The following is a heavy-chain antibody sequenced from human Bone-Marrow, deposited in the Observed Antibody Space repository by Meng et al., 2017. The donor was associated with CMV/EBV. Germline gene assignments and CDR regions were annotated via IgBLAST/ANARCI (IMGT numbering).Heavy chain of an antibody. J-gene: IGHJ4*02. Sequence: GESLKISCAASGFSFSTYGMNWVRQAPGKGLELVASISNVDGYTYHTESVKGRFTISRDNSKYTLHLQMNSLRAEDTAVYYCAKDLYSSSDYWGQGTLVTVSS. CDR1: GFSFSTYG. D-gene: IGHD6-6*01. CDR3: AKDLYSSSDY. CDR2: ISNVDGYT. V-gene: IGHV3-23*01.